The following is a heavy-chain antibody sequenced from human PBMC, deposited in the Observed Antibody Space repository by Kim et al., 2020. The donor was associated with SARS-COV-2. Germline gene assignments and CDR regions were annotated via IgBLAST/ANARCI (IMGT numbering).Heavy chain of an antibody. J-gene: IGHJ6*02. D-gene: IGHD3-3*01. Sequence: GGSLRLSCAASGFTFSSYAMSWVRQAPGKGLEWVSAISGSGGSTYYADSVKGRFTISRDNSKNTLYLQMNSLRAEDTAVYYCAKDGSITIFGVAPVAGYYYYGMDVWGQGTTGTGSS. CDR3: AKDGSITIFGVAPVAGYYYYGMDV. CDR1: GFTFSSYA. CDR2: ISGSGGST. V-gene: IGHV3-23*01.